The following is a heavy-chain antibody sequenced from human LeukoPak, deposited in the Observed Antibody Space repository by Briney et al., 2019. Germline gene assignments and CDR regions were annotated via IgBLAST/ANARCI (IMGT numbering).Heavy chain of an antibody. V-gene: IGHV3-21*05. CDR2: INLDGTDI. J-gene: IGHJ3*02. Sequence: GGSLRLSCAASGFSFSTHSMNWVRQAPGKGLEWISFINLDGTDIHYGESVKGRFTISRDNAKNSLYLQMHTLRAEDTAVYYCAGDGVGVLPGDAFDIWSQGTMVTVSS. CDR1: GFSFSTHS. D-gene: IGHD1-26*01. CDR3: AGDGVGVLPGDAFDI.